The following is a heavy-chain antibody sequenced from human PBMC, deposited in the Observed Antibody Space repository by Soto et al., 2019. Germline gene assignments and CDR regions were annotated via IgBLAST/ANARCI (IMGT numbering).Heavy chain of an antibody. J-gene: IGHJ6*02. CDR1: GGTFCSHA. CDR2: IIAIFGPA. V-gene: IGHV1-69*13. CDR3: ARGRSDYDFWRGYYNGYYYGMDV. Sequence: SLKVSCKASGGTFCSHAISWVRKAPGQGLEWMGGIIAIFGPASYAQKFQGRVTITADESTSTAYMELSSLRSEDTAVYYCARGRSDYDFWRGYYNGYYYGMDVWG. D-gene: IGHD3-3*01.